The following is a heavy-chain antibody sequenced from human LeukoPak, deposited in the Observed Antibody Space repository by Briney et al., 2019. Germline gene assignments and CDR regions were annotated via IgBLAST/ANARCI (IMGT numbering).Heavy chain of an antibody. CDR3: ARDTSPSSRSSYFDALDM. CDR2: INQDGSKK. D-gene: IGHD6-13*01. CDR1: GFTFRNDR. V-gene: IGHV3-7*01. J-gene: IGHJ3*02. Sequence: GGSLRLSCATSGFTFRNDRVTWVRQAQGKGLEWVANINQDGSKKNYVDSVKGRFTISRDNTKNSLFLQMNSLRAEDTAIYYCARDTSPSSRSSYFDALDMWGQGTMVTVSS.